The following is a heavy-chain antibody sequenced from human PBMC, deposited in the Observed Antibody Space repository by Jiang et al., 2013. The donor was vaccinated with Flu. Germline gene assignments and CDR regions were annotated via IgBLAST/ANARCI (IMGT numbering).Heavy chain of an antibody. Sequence: LLKPSETLSLTCAVYGGSFSGYYWSWIRQPPGKGLEWIGEINHSGSTNYNPSLKSRVTISVDTSKNQFSLKLSSVTAADTAVYYCARVPRYCSSTSCWFPYYYGMDVWGKGTTVTVSS. D-gene: IGHD2-2*01. V-gene: IGHV4-34*01. CDR2: INHSGST. CDR1: GGSFSGYY. CDR3: ARVPRYCSSTSCWFPYYYGMDV. J-gene: IGHJ6*04.